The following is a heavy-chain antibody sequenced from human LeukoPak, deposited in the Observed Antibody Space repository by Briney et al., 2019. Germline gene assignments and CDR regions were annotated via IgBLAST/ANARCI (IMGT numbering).Heavy chain of an antibody. V-gene: IGHV4-34*01. D-gene: IGHD5-18*01. Sequence: SETLSLTCAVYGGSFSGYYWSWIRQPPGKGLEWIGEINHSGSTNYNPSLKSRVTISVDTSQNQFSLKLSSVTAADAAVYYCARAGYSYGTGYYFDYWGQGALVTVSS. CDR3: ARAGYSYGTGYYFDY. CDR1: GGSFSGYY. J-gene: IGHJ4*02. CDR2: INHSGST.